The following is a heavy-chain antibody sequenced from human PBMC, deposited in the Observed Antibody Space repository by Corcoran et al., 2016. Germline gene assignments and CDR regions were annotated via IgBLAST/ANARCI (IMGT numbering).Heavy chain of an antibody. CDR3: TAARGTTTLDY. CDR1: GGSFSGYY. J-gene: IGHJ4*02. V-gene: IGHV4-34*01. CDR2: INHSGST. Sequence: QVQLQQWGAGLLKPSETLSLTCAVYGGSFSGYYWRWFRQPPGKGLEWIGEINHSGSTHYNPSIKSRVTISVDMSKNQFSLKVSSVTAADTAVYYCTAARGTTTLDYWGQGTLVTVSS. D-gene: IGHD6-6*01.